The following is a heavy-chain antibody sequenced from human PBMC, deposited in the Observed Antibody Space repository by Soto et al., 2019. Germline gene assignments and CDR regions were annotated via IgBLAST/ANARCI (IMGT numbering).Heavy chain of an antibody. CDR2: MNPNSGNT. D-gene: IGHD3-10*01. CDR3: ATYYYGSRIEAH. Sequence: APVKVSCKASGYTFASYDINWVRQATGQGLEWMGWMNPNSGNTGYAQKFQGRVTMTRNTSISTAYMELSSLRSEDTAVYHCATYYYGSRIEAHWGQGTLVTSPQ. CDR1: GYTFASYD. V-gene: IGHV1-8*01. J-gene: IGHJ4*02.